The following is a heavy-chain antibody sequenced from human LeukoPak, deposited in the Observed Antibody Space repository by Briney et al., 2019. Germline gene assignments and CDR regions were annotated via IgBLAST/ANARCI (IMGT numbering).Heavy chain of an antibody. D-gene: IGHD4-17*01. V-gene: IGHV3-21*01. J-gene: IGHJ5*02. Sequence: PGGSLRLSCAASGFTFSSYSMNWVRQAPGRGLEWVSSISSSSSYIYYADSVKGRFTISRDNAKNSLYLQMNSLRVEDTAVYYCTVFGDSNHWGQGTLVTVSS. CDR1: GFTFSSYS. CDR3: TVFGDSNH. CDR2: ISSSSSYI.